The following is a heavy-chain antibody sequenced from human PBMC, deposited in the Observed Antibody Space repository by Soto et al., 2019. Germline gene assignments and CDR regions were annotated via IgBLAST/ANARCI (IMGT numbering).Heavy chain of an antibody. CDR3: ASAAVTGTAGLDF. V-gene: IGHV1-2*02. CDR1: GYTFSGFY. CDR2: INPNSGGT. D-gene: IGHD6-19*01. J-gene: IGHJ4*02. Sequence: ASVKVSCKASGYTFSGFYMHWVRQAPGQGLEWIGWINPNSGGTKSAEKFQGRVTMTRDTSISTAYMELSRLTSDDTAVYYCASAAVTGTAGLDFWGQGTKVTVYS.